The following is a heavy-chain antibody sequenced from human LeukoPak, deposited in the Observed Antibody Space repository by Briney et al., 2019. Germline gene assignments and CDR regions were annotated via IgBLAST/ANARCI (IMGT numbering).Heavy chain of an antibody. CDR2: INPSGGST. J-gene: IGHJ4*02. V-gene: IGHV1-46*01. CDR3: ARSPGGAGPLDY. Sequence: ASVKVSCKASGYTFTSYYMHWVRQAPGQGLEWMGIINPSGGSTIYAQKFQGRVTMTRDTSTSTVYMGLSSLRSEDTAVSYCARSPGGAGPLDYWGQGTLVTVSS. D-gene: IGHD6-19*01. CDR1: GYTFTSYY.